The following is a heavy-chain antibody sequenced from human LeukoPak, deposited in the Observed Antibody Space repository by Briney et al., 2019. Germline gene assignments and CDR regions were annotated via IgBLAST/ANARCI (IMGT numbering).Heavy chain of an antibody. D-gene: IGHD1-26*01. CDR1: GFTFRTYS. CDR3: AREYSGSPARFDY. CDR2: ISKSNNI. V-gene: IGHV3-21*05. J-gene: IGHJ4*02. Sequence: GGSLRLSCAASGFTFRTYSLNWVRQAPGKGLEWVSYISKSNNIYYADSVKGRFTISRDNAKNSLYLQMNSLRAEDTAVYYCAREYSGSPARFDYWGQGTLVTVSS.